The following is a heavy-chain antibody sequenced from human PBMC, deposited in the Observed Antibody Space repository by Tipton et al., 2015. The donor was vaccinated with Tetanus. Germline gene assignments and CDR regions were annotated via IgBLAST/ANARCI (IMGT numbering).Heavy chain of an antibody. D-gene: IGHD2-15*01. V-gene: IGHV4-31*02. CDR3: ARYGKGYCSGGDCYSDGFDI. Sequence: LRLSCTVSGGSISSGGYYWSWIRQHPGKGLEWIGYIYYSGSTYYNPSLKSRVTMSVATSKIQFSLKLSSVTAADTAVYYCARYGKGYCSGGDCYSDGFDIWGQGTMVTVSS. CDR2: IYYSGST. CDR1: GGSISSGGYY. J-gene: IGHJ3*02.